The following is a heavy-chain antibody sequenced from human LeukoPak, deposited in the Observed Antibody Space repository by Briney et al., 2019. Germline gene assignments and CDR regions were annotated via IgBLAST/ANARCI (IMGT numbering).Heavy chain of an antibody. V-gene: IGHV3-30-3*01. J-gene: IGHJ4*02. CDR1: GFTFSSYA. Sequence: GGSLRLSCAASGFTFSSYAMSWVRQAPGKGLEWVAVISYDGSNKYYADSVKGRFTISRDNSKNTLYLQMNSLRAEDTAVYYCARERAYYDFLTGFWYWGQGTLVTVSS. CDR3: ARERAYYDFLTGFWY. CDR2: ISYDGSNK. D-gene: IGHD3-9*01.